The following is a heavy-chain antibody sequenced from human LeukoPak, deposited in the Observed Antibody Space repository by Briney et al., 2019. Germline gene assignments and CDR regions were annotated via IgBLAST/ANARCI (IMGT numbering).Heavy chain of an antibody. CDR1: GYTFTEHY. CDR3: ARWTADYYMDV. CDR2: MNPNSGGT. D-gene: IGHD3/OR15-3a*01. Sequence: ASVKVSCKASGYTFTEHYIHWVRQAPGQGLEWMGWMNPNSGGTKYAQKFQGRVTMTRDTSISTAYTELSSLRSDDTAVYYCARWTADYYMDVWGKGTTVTVSS. J-gene: IGHJ6*03. V-gene: IGHV1-2*02.